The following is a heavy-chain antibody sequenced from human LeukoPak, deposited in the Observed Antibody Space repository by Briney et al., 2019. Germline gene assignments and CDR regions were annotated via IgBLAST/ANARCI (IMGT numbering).Heavy chain of an antibody. CDR1: GGSFSGYY. CDR2: IYYSGST. J-gene: IGHJ3*02. CDR3: ARVEWFGELSPFDI. Sequence: SETLSLTCAVYGGSFSGYYWSWIRQPPGEGLEWIGYIYYSGSTNYNPSLKSRVTISVDTSKSQFSLKLSSVTAADTAVYYCARVEWFGELSPFDIWGQGTMVTVSS. V-gene: IGHV4-59*01. D-gene: IGHD3-10*01.